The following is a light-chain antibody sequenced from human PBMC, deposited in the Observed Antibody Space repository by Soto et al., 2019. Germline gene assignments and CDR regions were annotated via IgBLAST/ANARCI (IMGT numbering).Light chain of an antibody. CDR3: QKYNSALFT. Sequence: DIQLTQSPSSLSASVGDRVTITCRASQGISNYLAWYQQKPGKVPKLLIYAASTSQSGVPSRFSGSGSGTDFTLTISSQQPEDVATYYCQKYNSALFTFGPGTKVDIK. J-gene: IGKJ3*01. V-gene: IGKV1-27*01. CDR1: QGISNY. CDR2: AAS.